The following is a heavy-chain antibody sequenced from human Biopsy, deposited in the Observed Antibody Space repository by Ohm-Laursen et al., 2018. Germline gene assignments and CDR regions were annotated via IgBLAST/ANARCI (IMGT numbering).Heavy chain of an antibody. CDR1: GGSIYNFF. CDR2: IYNTERT. D-gene: IGHD2-21*01. J-gene: IGHJ6*02. V-gene: IGHV4-59*01. CDR3: AIDRVPRRGVMPVYYYGMDV. Sequence: SDTLSLTWPVSGGSIYNFFWSWIRQTPGKGLEWIGFIYNTERTNYNPSLKSRVTISLDTSKNQFSLELSSVIPSDTAVYYCAIDRVPRRGVMPVYYYGMDVWGQGSTVTVPS.